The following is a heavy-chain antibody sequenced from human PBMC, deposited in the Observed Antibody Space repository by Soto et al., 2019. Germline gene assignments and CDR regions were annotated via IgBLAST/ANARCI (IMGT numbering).Heavy chain of an antibody. J-gene: IGHJ4*02. CDR3: ARGYCSGGSCSTFDY. CDR2: IIPIFGTA. Sequence: ASVNVSCKASGGTFSSYAISWVRQAPGQGLEWMGGIIPIFGTANYAQKFQGRVTITADESTSTAYMELSSLRSEDTAVYYCARGYCSGGSCSTFDYWGQGTLVTVSS. CDR1: GGTFSSYA. D-gene: IGHD2-15*01. V-gene: IGHV1-69*13.